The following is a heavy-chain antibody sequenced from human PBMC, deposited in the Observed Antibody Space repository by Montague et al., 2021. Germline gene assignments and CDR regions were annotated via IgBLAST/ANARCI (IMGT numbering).Heavy chain of an antibody. Sequence: SETLSLTCTVSRSLINSDYYCGWIRQPPGKGLEWVGSVSHGGRTYYNPSLKSRVTISVDTSNNHFSLKLSSVTAADTAMYYCARERDRYYYMDIWGKGTTITVSS. CDR1: RSLINSDYY. CDR3: ARERDRYYYMDI. J-gene: IGHJ6*03. CDR2: VSHGGRT. V-gene: IGHV4-38-2*02.